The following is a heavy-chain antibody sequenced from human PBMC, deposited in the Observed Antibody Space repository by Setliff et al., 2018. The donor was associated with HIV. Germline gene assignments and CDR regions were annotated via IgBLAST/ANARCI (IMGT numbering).Heavy chain of an antibody. CDR2: VTHSGTP. CDR1: GGSFSGYY. J-gene: IGHJ4*02. D-gene: IGHD2-8*02. CDR3: ARRGMWSYETGGNPTATFDY. Sequence: SETLSLTCAVYGGSFSGYYWSWIRQPPGKGLEWIGEVTHSGTPYYNPSLKNRVTISVDTSKNQFSLKLSSVTAADTAVYYCARRGMWSYETGGNPTATFDYWGQGVLVTVSS. V-gene: IGHV4-34*01.